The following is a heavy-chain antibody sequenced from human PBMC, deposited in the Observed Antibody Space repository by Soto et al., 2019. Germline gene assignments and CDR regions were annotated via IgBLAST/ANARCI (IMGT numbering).Heavy chain of an antibody. CDR3: ARDQRAYYDFWSGYSEYYFDY. CDR1: GYTFTSYG. V-gene: IGHV1-18*01. J-gene: IGHJ4*02. D-gene: IGHD3-3*01. Sequence: GASVKVSCKASGYTFTSYGISRVRQAPGQGLEWIGWISAYNGNTNYAQKLQGRVTMTTDTSTSTAYMELRSLRSDDTAVYYCARDQRAYYDFWSGYSEYYFDYWGQGTLVTVSS. CDR2: ISAYNGNT.